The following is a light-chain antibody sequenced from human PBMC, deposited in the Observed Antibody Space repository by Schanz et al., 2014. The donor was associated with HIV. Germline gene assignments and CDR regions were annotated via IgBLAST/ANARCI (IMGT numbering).Light chain of an antibody. CDR3: QSFDSSLSGVV. V-gene: IGLV2-11*01. Sequence: QSALTQPRSVSGSPGQSVAISCTGTSSDVGGYNYVSWYQQHPGKAPKLMIYDVSKRPSGVPGRFSGSKSDISASLAISGLQSEDEADYFCQSFDSSLSGVVFGGGTKLTVL. CDR2: DVS. J-gene: IGLJ2*01. CDR1: SSDVGGYNY.